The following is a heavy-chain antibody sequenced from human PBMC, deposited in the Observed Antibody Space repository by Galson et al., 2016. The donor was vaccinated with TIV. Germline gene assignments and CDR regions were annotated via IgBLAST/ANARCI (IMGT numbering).Heavy chain of an antibody. CDR3: ARDKSGFETIDHFSYYIGV. CDR2: MYYTGRT. Sequence: LTCTVSGGSISTYYWSWIRQSPGKGLEWLGHMYYTGRTDYNSSLKNRVTLSADTSKNQFFLRLNSVTAADTATYYCARDKSGFETIDHFSYYIGVWGKGTTVTVSS. CDR1: GGSISTYY. D-gene: IGHD5-12*01. V-gene: IGHV4-59*01. J-gene: IGHJ6*03.